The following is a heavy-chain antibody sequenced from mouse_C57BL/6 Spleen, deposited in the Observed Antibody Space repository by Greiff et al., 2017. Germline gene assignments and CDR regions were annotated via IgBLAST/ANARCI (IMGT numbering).Heavy chain of an antibody. V-gene: IGHV1-81*01. J-gene: IGHJ4*01. CDR2: IYPRSGNT. D-gene: IGHD2-5*01. CDR3: ARGGAYYSNSRGAMDY. CDR1: GYTFTSYG. Sequence: QVQLQQSGAELARPGASVKLSCKASGYTFTSYGISWVKQRTGQGLEWIGEIYPRSGNTYYNEKFKGKATLTADTSSSTAYMELRSLTSEDSAVYFCARGGAYYSNSRGAMDYWGQGTSVTVSS.